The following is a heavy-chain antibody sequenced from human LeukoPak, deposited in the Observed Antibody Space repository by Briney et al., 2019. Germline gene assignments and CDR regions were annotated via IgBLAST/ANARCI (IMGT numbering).Heavy chain of an antibody. CDR1: GYTFNSHP. D-gene: IGHD6-6*01. CDR3: ARDGLPSSSSDVWWFDP. V-gene: IGHV1-3*01. Sequence: ASVKVSCKASGYTFNSHPMHWVRQASGQRLEWIGWINADNGNTRYSQKLQGRVTITRDTSANTAYMELSGLRSDDTAVYYCARDGLPSSSSDVWWFDPWGQGTLVTVSS. J-gene: IGHJ5*02. CDR2: INADNGNT.